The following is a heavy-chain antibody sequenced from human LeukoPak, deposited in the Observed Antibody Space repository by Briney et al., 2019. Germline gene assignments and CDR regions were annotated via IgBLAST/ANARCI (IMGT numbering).Heavy chain of an antibody. V-gene: IGHV3-48*01. CDR2: ISSSTTKI. CDR1: GFTFSDFS. CDR3: VKEGGRGYCSNTGICFGDFQH. D-gene: IGHD2-2*01. Sequence: QPGGSLRLSCTASGFTFSDFSLNWVRQAPGKGLEWVSYISSSTTKIYYADSVKGRFTISRDNAKDSLYLHMNSLRAEDSAVYYCVKEGGRGYCSNTGICFGDFQHWGQGTLVAVSS. J-gene: IGHJ1*01.